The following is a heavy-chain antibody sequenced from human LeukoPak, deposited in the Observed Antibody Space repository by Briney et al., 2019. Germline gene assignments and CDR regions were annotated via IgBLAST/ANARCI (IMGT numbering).Heavy chain of an antibody. J-gene: IGHJ4*02. Sequence: SETLSLTCTVSGGSTSSDHWSWIRQPPEKGLEWIGCISYRGSTNYNPSLKSRVTISIDTSKRHFSLKLTSVTAEDTAVYYCARGRGLGVITPYSDSWGQGTLVTVSS. CDR1: GGSTSSDH. D-gene: IGHD3-16*02. V-gene: IGHV4-59*08. CDR2: ISYRGST. CDR3: ARGRGLGVITPYSDS.